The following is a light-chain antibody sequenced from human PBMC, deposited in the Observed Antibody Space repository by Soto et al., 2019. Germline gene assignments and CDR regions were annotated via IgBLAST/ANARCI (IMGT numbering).Light chain of an antibody. CDR1: QSLLHSNGYNY. CDR3: MQALQTPFT. J-gene: IGKJ3*01. V-gene: IGKV2-28*01. Sequence: DIVMTQSPLSLPVTPGEPASISCRSSQSLLHSNGYNYLDWYLQKPGQSPQLLFYLSSNRSSGVPDRFSGSGSGTDFTLKISRVEAEDVGVYYCMQALQTPFTFGPGTKVDIK. CDR2: LSS.